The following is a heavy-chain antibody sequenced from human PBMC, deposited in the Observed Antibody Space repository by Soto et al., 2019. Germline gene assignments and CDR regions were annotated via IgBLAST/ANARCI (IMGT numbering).Heavy chain of an antibody. CDR2: IYFRGTT. D-gene: IGHD3-22*01. CDR1: GGSISSYY. CDR3: ARMNYYDTSGYPFDY. V-gene: IGHV4-59*01. J-gene: IGHJ4*02. Sequence: PSETLSLTCTVSGGSISSYYWSWVRQPPGRGLEWIGYIYFRGTTNYNPSLKSRVTMSADTSKNQFSLKLNSVTAADTAVYYCARMNYYDTSGYPFDYWGQGTLVPVSP.